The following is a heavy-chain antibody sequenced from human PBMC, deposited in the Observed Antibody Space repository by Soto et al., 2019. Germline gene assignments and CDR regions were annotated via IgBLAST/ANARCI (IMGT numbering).Heavy chain of an antibody. J-gene: IGHJ3*01. CDR1: GFAFNSYE. D-gene: IGHD5-12*01. CDR3: VKEKSVMYSGYDAFDV. V-gene: IGHV3-48*03. CDR2: IKSGGNTK. Sequence: LRLSCAASGFAFNSYEMDWVRQAPGKGLEWVANIKSGGNTKFYVDSVKGRFTVSRDDAKNSLYLDMNSLRAEDTAVYYCVKEKSVMYSGYDAFDVWGQGTMVTVSS.